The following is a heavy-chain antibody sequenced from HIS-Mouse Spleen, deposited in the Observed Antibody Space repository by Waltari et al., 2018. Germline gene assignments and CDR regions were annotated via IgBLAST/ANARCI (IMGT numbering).Heavy chain of an antibody. CDR3: AREIPYSSSWYDWYFDL. Sequence: QLPLQESGPGLVKRSETLSLTCTVPGGSISSSSYYWGWIRQPPGKGLEWIGSIYYSGSTYYNPSLKSRVTISVDTSKNQFSLKLSSVTAANTAVYYCAREIPYSSSWYDWYFDLWGRGTLVTVSS. V-gene: IGHV4-39*07. CDR1: GGSISSSSYY. J-gene: IGHJ2*01. D-gene: IGHD6-13*01. CDR2: IYYSGST.